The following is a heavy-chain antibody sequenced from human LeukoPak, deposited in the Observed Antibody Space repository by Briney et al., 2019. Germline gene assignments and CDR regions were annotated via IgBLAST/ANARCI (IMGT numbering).Heavy chain of an antibody. D-gene: IGHD3-10*01. J-gene: IGHJ4*02. Sequence: ASVKVSCKASGGTFSSYAISWVRQAPGQGLEWMGRIIPTSGGTNYAQKFQGRVTMTRDTSINTAYMELSRLRSDDTAIYYCARILLRSSQYYFDYWGQGTLVTVSS. CDR1: GGTFSSYA. CDR3: ARILLRSSQYYFDY. V-gene: IGHV1-2*06. CDR2: IIPTSGGT.